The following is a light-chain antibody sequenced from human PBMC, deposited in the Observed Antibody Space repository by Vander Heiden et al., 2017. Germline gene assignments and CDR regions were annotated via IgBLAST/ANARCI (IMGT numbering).Light chain of an antibody. V-gene: IGLV2-8*01. J-gene: IGLJ2*01. CDR2: EVS. Sequence: QSALTQPPSASGSPGQSVTISCTGTSSDVGGYNYVSWYQQHPAKALNLILYEVSKRPAVPPDRFSGSKSGTTASLTVSVRQAEDDADYYYSSYAGSNNLVFGGGTKLTVL. CDR3: SSYAGSNNLV. CDR1: SSDVGGYNY.